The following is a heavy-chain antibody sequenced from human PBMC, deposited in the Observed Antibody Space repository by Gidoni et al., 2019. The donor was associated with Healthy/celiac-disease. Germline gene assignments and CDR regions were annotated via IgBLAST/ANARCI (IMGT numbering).Heavy chain of an antibody. Sequence: QVQLVQSGAEVKKPGSSVKVSCKASGGTFSSYAISWVRQAPGQGLEWMGGIIPIFGTANYAQKFQGRVTITADKSTSTAYMELSSLRSEDTAVYDCARGLERPVGYYYGMDVWGQGTTVTVSS. CDR1: GGTFSSYA. CDR3: ARGLERPVGYYYGMDV. CDR2: IIPIFGTA. J-gene: IGHJ6*02. V-gene: IGHV1-69*06. D-gene: IGHD1-1*01.